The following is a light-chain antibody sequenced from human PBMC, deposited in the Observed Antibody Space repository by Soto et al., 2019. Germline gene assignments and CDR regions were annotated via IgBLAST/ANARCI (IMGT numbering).Light chain of an antibody. CDR1: QSISSY. CDR3: QQSYSTLIT. Sequence: DIQMTQSPSSLSASVGDRVTITCRASQSISSYLNWYQQKPRKAPKLLIYAASSLQSGVPSRFSGSGSGTDFTLTISSLQPEDFANYYCQQSYSTLITFGQGTRLEIK. J-gene: IGKJ5*01. V-gene: IGKV1-39*01. CDR2: AAS.